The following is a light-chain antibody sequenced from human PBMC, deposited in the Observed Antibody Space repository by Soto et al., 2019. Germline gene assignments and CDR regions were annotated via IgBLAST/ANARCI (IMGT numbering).Light chain of an antibody. J-gene: IGLJ2*01. CDR2: DVS. V-gene: IGLV2-14*01. Sequence: QSALTQPASVSGSPGQSITISCNGSSSDIGTYNYVTWYQQHPGTAPKVMIYDVSNRPSGVSSRFSGSKSGNTASLTISGLLPEDEADYYCSSYATSSTVVFGGGTKLTVL. CDR3: SSYATSSTVV. CDR1: SSDIGTYNY.